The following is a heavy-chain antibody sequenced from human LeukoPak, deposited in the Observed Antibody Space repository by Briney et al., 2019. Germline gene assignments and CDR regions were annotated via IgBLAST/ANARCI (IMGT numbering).Heavy chain of an antibody. V-gene: IGHV6-1*01. J-gene: IGHJ6*02. CDR2: TYYRSKWYN. D-gene: IGHD3-22*01. CDR1: GDSVSSNSAA. Sequence: SQTLSLTCAISGDSVSSNSAAWNWIRQSPSRGLEWLGRTYYRSKWYNDYAVSVKSRITINPDTSKNQFSLQLNSVTPEDTAVYYCARDGVYYYDSSGYYYYHGMDVWGQGTTVTVSS. CDR3: ARDGVYYYDSSGYYYYHGMDV.